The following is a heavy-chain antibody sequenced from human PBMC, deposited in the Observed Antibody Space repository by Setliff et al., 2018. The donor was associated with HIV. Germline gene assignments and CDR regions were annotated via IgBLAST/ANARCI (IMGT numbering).Heavy chain of an antibody. D-gene: IGHD2-15*01. CDR3: ASTETHYSKWFDP. J-gene: IGHJ5*02. CDR1: GYSISSGYY. Sequence: SETLSLTCAVSGYSISSGYYWGWIRQPPGKGLEWIGGIYHSGGTYYKSSLKSRVTISVDTSKNQFSLKLSSVTAADTAVYYCASTETHYSKWFDPWGQGTLVTVSS. V-gene: IGHV4-38-2*01. CDR2: IYHSGGT.